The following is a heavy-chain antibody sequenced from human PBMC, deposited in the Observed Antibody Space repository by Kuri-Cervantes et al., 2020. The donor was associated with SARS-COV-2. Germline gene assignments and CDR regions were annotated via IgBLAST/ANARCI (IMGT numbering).Heavy chain of an antibody. CDR1: GYTFTSYA. CDR2: INAGNGNT. CDR3: ARDRRAVAGTFSARTFSAMDV. D-gene: IGHD6-19*01. J-gene: IGHJ6*02. V-gene: IGHV1-3*01. Sequence: ASVKVSCKASGYTFTSYAMHWVRQAPGQRLEWMGWINAGNGNTKYSQKFQGRVTITRDTSASTAYMELSSLRSEDTAVYYCARDRRAVAGTFSARTFSAMDVWGQGTTVTVSS.